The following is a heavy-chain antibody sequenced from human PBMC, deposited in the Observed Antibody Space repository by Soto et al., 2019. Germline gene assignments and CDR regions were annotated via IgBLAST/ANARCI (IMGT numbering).Heavy chain of an antibody. CDR2: IYWDDDK. CDR3: ARSDYDILTGYYPLGWFDP. Sequence: QITLKESGPTLVKPTQTLTLTCTFSGFSLSTSGVGVGWIRQPPGKALEWLALIYWDDDKRYSPSLKSRLTITNDTSKNQVILTMTNMDPVDTATYYCARSDYDILTGYYPLGWFDPWGQGTLVTVSS. CDR1: GFSLSTSGVG. D-gene: IGHD3-9*01. V-gene: IGHV2-5*02. J-gene: IGHJ5*02.